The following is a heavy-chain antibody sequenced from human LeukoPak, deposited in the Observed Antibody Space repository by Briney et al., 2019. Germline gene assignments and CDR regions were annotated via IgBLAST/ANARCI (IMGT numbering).Heavy chain of an antibody. CDR1: KFIFSNYW. V-gene: IGHV3-7*01. CDR3: ARDRRYGYYFDY. D-gene: IGHD5-18*01. CDR2: IKQDGSEK. J-gene: IGHJ4*02. Sequence: GGSLRLSCAASKFIFSNYWMTWVRQAPGKGLEWVANIKQDGSEKYYVDSVKGRFTISRDNAKNSLYLQMNSLRAEDTAVYYCARDRRYGYYFDYWGQGILVTVSS.